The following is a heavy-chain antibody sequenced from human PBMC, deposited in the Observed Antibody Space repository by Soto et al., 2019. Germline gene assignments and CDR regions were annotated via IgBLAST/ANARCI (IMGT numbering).Heavy chain of an antibody. V-gene: IGHV1-69*13. Sequence: SVKVSCKASGGTFSSYAISWVRQAPGQGLEWMGGIIPIFGTANYAQKFQGRVTITADESTSTAYMELSSLRSEDTAVYYRARSGRFFGWGEIDYWGQGTLVTVSS. CDR2: IIPIFGTA. J-gene: IGHJ4*02. CDR1: GGTFSSYA. CDR3: ARSGRFFGWGEIDY. D-gene: IGHD3-3*01.